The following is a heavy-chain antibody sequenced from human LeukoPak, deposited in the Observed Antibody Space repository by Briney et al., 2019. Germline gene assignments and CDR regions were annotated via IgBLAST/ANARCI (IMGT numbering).Heavy chain of an antibody. Sequence: ASVKVSCKASGYTFTGYYIHWVRRAPGQGREWMGWINPNSGGANYAQKFQGRVTMTRDTSISTAYMDLSSLTSDDTAVYYCARDTDKPAVSGWFDPWGQGTLVTVSS. J-gene: IGHJ5*02. D-gene: IGHD2-2*01. CDR1: GYTFTGYY. V-gene: IGHV1-2*02. CDR2: INPNSGGA. CDR3: ARDTDKPAVSGWFDP.